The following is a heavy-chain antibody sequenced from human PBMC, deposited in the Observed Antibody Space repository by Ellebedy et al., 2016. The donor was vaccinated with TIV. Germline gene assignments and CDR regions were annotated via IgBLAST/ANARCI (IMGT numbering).Heavy chain of an antibody. CDR2: FDPEDGET. CDR1: GGTFSSYA. CDR3: ATRTAAMMSVYYYYGMDV. J-gene: IGHJ6*02. Sequence: ASVKVSCKASGGTFSSYAISWVRQAPGQGLEWMGGFDPEDGETIYAQKFQGRVTMTEDTSTDTAYMELSSLRSEDTAVYYCATRTAAMMSVYYYYGMDVWGQGTTVTVSS. V-gene: IGHV1-24*01. D-gene: IGHD2-2*01.